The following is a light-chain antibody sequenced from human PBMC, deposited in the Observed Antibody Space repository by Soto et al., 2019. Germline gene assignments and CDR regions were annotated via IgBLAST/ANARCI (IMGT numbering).Light chain of an antibody. CDR1: QSVSSW. Sequence: DIQMTQSPSTLSASVGDRVTITCRASQSVSSWLAWFQQKPGKAPKLLIYDASSLHRGVPSRFSGSGSGPEFTLTISSLQSVDSATYYCQQYNSYSITFGQGTRPEVK. CDR3: QQYNSYSIT. V-gene: IGKV1-5*01. CDR2: DAS. J-gene: IGKJ5*01.